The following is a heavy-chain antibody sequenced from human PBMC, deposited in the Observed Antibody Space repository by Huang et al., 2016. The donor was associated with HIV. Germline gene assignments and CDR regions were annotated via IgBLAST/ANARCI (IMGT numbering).Heavy chain of an antibody. CDR2: FYTSGNT. D-gene: IGHD2-2*01. CDR1: GGSISTYY. V-gene: IGHV4-4*07. J-gene: IGHJ6*02. CDR3: ARENEFCGSTNCHHYYYGLDV. Sequence: QVQLQESGPGLVKPSETLSLTCTVSGGSISTYYWSWIRQSAGKGLEWIGRFYTSGNTNDNPSLRSRVTMSVDTSKNQFSLRLTSVTAADTAVYYCARENEFCGSTNCHHYYYGLDVWDQGTTVTVSS.